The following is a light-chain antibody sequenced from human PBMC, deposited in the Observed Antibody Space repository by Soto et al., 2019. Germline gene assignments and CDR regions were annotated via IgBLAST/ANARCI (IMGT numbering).Light chain of an antibody. Sequence: QSALTQPPSASGSPGQSVTISYTGTSSDIGAYNYVSWYQQYPGKAPKLMIFEVSKRPSGVPDRFSGSKSGNTASLAVSGLQAEDEADYYCCSYAGSNNLIFGTGTKVTV. CDR2: EVS. CDR1: SSDIGAYNY. CDR3: CSYAGSNNLI. V-gene: IGLV2-8*01. J-gene: IGLJ1*01.